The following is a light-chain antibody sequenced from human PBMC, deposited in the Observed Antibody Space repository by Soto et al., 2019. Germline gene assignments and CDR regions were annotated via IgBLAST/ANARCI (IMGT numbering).Light chain of an antibody. CDR2: DTS. V-gene: IGLV7-46*01. CDR1: TGAVTSGHY. Sequence: QAVVTQEPSLTVSPGGTVTLTCGSSTGAVTSGHYPYWFQQIPGQAPMTLIYDTSKKHSWTPVRFSGSLLGGKAALTLSGAQPEDEAEYYCLLYYSGVRVFGGGTQLTVL. J-gene: IGLJ2*01. CDR3: LLYYSGVRV.